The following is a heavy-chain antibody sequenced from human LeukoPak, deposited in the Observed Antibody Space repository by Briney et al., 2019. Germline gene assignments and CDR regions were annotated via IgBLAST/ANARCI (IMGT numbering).Heavy chain of an antibody. CDR2: IWYDGSNK. CDR3: ARDEEYSGSYGGSYFDY. V-gene: IGHV3-33*01. J-gene: IGHJ4*02. CDR1: GFTFSNYG. Sequence: GRSRRLSCAASGFTFSNYGIHWVRQAPGKGLEWVAVIWYDGSNKDYADSVKGRITISRDNSKNTLYLQMNSLRAEDTAVYYCARDEEYSGSYGGSYFDYWGQGTLVTVSS. D-gene: IGHD1-26*01.